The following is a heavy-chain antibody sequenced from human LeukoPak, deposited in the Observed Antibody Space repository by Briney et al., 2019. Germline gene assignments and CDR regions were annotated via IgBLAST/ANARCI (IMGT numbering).Heavy chain of an antibody. CDR1: EFTFGDYA. CDR2: ISYDGSVQ. V-gene: IGHV3-30*03. Sequence: HAGGSLRLSCAASEFTFGDYAMHWARQAPGKGLEWVALISYDGSVQYYVDSVRGRFTISKDRSTNMQFLQMNSLRTEDTAVYFCARERRGFYMEVWGSGTTVTVSS. J-gene: IGHJ6*03. CDR3: ARERRGFYMEV.